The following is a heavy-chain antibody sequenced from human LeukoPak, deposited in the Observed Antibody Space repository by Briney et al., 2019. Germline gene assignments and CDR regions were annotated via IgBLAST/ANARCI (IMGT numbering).Heavy chain of an antibody. CDR3: ARFRIAVANFDY. CDR1: GYSISSGYY. J-gene: IGHJ4*02. V-gene: IGHV4-38-2*01. Sequence: SSETLSLTCAVSGYSISSGYYWGWIRPPPGKGLEWIGSIYHSGSTYYNPSLKSRVTISVDTSKNQFSLKLSSVTAADTAVYYCARFRIAVANFDYWGQGTLVTVSS. D-gene: IGHD6-19*01. CDR2: IYHSGST.